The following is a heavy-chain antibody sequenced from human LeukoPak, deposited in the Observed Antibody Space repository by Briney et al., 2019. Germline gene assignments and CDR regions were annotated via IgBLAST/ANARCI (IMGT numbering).Heavy chain of an antibody. J-gene: IGHJ5*02. Sequence: SQTLSLTCAISGDSVSSNSAAWNWIRQSPSRGLEWLGRTYYRSKWYNDYAVSVKSRITINPDTSKNQFSLLLNSVTPEDTAVYYCARGRVYSNYVGWFDPWGQGTLVTVSS. CDR1: GDSVSSNSAA. CDR3: ARGRVYSNYVGWFDP. CDR2: TYYRSKWYN. V-gene: IGHV6-1*01. D-gene: IGHD4-11*01.